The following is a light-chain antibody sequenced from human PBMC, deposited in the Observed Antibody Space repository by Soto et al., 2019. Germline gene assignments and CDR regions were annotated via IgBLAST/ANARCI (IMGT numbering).Light chain of an antibody. CDR3: QSYGSSNVV. J-gene: IGLJ2*01. Sequence: NFMLTQPHSVSESPGKTVIISCTRSSGSIASNYVHWYQQRPGSSPTIVIYENDQRPSGVPARFSGSINDSSNSASRTISGLKTEDEADYYCQSYGSSNVVFGGGTKLTVL. CDR2: END. V-gene: IGLV6-57*01. CDR1: SGSIASNY.